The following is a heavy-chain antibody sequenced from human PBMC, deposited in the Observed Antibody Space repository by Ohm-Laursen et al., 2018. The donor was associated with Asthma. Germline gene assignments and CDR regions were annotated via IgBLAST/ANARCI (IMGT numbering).Heavy chain of an antibody. Sequence: ASVKVSCKASGGTFSSYAISWVRQAPGQGLEWMGGIIPIFGTANYAQKFQGRVTITADESTSTAYMELSSLRSEDTAVYYCARDFYYTRSGYMDVWGQGTTVTVSS. CDR2: IIPIFGTA. V-gene: IGHV1-69*13. CDR1: GGTFSSYA. J-gene: IGHJ6*02. CDR3: ARDFYYTRSGYMDV. D-gene: IGHD3-3*01.